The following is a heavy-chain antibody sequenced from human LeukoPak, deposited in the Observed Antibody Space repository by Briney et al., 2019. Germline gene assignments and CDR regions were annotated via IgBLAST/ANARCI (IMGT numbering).Heavy chain of an antibody. CDR1: GGSISSSSYY. V-gene: IGHV4-39*01. Sequence: SETLSLTCTVSGGSISSSSYYWGWIRQPPGKGLEWIGSIYYSGSTYYNPSLKSRVTISVDTSKNQFSLKLSSVTAADTAVYYCARSIVVVPAAIRGYYYYYGMDVWGQGTTVTVSS. CDR3: ARSIVVVPAAIRGYYYYYGMDV. J-gene: IGHJ6*02. D-gene: IGHD2-2*02. CDR2: IYYSGST.